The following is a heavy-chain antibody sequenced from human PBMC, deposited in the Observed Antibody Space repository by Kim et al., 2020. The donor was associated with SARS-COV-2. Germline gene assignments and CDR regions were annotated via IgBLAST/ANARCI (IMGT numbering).Heavy chain of an antibody. CDR3: ARTYYDFWSGYHFDY. D-gene: IGHD3-3*01. Sequence: PSPKSRVTISVDTSKNQFSLKLSSVTAADTAVYYCARTYYDFWSGYHFDYWGQGTLVTVSS. V-gene: IGHV4-59*01. J-gene: IGHJ4*02.